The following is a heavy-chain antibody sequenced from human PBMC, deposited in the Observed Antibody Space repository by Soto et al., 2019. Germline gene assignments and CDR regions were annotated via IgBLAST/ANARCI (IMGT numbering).Heavy chain of an antibody. V-gene: IGHV4-30-4*01. CDR3: ASSYIAAAGKFDY. J-gene: IGHJ4*02. CDR1: GGSISSGDYY. D-gene: IGHD6-13*01. Sequence: SETLSLTCTVSGGSISSGDYYWSWIRQPPGKGLEWIGYIYYSGSTYYNPSLKSRVTISVDTSKNQFSLKLSSVTAADTAVYYCASSYIAAAGKFDYWGQGTLVTVSS. CDR2: IYYSGST.